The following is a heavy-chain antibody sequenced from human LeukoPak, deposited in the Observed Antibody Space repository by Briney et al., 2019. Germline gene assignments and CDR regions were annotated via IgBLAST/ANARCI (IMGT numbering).Heavy chain of an antibody. Sequence: SEPLSLTCTVSGGSISSGDYYWSWIRQPPGKGLEWIGYIYYSGSTYYNPSLKSRVTISVDTSKNQFSLKLSSVTAADTAVYYCARDAIVGATYFDYWGQGTLVTVSS. D-gene: IGHD1-26*01. V-gene: IGHV4-30-4*08. CDR2: IYYSGST. CDR1: GGSISSGDYY. J-gene: IGHJ4*02. CDR3: ARDAIVGATYFDY.